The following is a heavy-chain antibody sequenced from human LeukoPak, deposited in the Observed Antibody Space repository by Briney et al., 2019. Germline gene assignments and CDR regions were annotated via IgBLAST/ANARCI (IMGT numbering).Heavy chain of an antibody. V-gene: IGHV4-4*02. D-gene: IGHD6-19*01. J-gene: IGHJ4*02. Sequence: PWETLSLTCAVSGASISSNNWWNWVRQPPGKGLEWIGEIYHSGSTNYSPSLKSRITISVDKSKNHFSLKLTSVTAADTAIYYCAAAAVAVDYWGQGTLVTVSS. CDR2: IYHSGST. CDR3: AAAAVAVDY. CDR1: GASISSNNW.